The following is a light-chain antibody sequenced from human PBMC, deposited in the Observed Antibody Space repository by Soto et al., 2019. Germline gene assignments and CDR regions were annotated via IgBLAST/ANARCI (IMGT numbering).Light chain of an antibody. CDR3: AAWDDSLNGLV. V-gene: IGLV1-44*01. Sequence: QSVLTQPPSVSGTPGQRVSISCSGSRSNIGINAVDWYHQLPGTAPKVLIYANNQSPSGVPDRFSGSKSGTSASLAINGLQSDDEAHYYCAAWDDSLNGLVFGGGTKVTVL. J-gene: IGLJ2*01. CDR1: RSNIGINA. CDR2: ANN.